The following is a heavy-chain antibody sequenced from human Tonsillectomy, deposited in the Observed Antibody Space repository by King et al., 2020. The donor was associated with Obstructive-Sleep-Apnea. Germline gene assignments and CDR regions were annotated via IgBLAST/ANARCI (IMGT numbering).Heavy chain of an antibody. CDR3: AKDPTNYDILTGDYYYYGMDV. Sequence: VQLVESGGGVVQPGRSLRLSCAASGFTFSNYGMHWVRQAPGKGLEWVAFIRYDGSNKYYVDSVKGRFTISRDNSKTTLYLQMNSLRAEDTAVYYCAKDPTNYDILTGDYYYYGMDVWGQGTTVTVSS. V-gene: IGHV3-30*02. J-gene: IGHJ6*02. CDR2: IRYDGSNK. CDR1: GFTFSNYG. D-gene: IGHD3-9*01.